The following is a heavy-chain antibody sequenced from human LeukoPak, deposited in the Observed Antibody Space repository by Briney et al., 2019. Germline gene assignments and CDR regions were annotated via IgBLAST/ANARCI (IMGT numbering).Heavy chain of an antibody. Sequence: GASVKVSCKASGGTFSSYAISWVRQAPGQGLEWMGGIIPIFGTANYAQKFQGRVTITADESTSTAYMELSSLRSEDTAVYHCAREVAGTGSFYFDYWGQGTLVTVSS. D-gene: IGHD6-19*01. V-gene: IGHV1-69*13. CDR3: AREVAGTGSFYFDY. CDR2: IIPIFGTA. CDR1: GGTFSSYA. J-gene: IGHJ4*02.